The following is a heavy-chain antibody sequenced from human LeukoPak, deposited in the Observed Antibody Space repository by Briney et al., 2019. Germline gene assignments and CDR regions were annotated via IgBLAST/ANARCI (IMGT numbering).Heavy chain of an antibody. CDR3: AKVLAVL. J-gene: IGHJ3*01. CDR2: ISYDGSNK. D-gene: IGHD3-3*01. V-gene: IGHV3-30*18. CDR1: GFTFSSYG. Sequence: GRSLRLSCAASGFTFSSYGMHWVRQAPGKGLEWVAVISYDGSNKYYADSVKGRFTISRDNSKNTLYLQMNSLRAEDTAVYYCAKVLAVLWGQGTMVTVSS.